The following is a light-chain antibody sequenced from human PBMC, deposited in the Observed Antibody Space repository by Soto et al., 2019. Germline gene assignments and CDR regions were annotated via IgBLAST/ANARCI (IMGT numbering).Light chain of an antibody. V-gene: IGKV3-20*01. CDR1: QSVSSSY. CDR3: QQYGSSPRT. Sequence: EIVLTQSPGTLSLSPGERATLSCRASQSVSSSYLAWYQQKPGQAXRLXIYGASSRATGIPDRFSGSGSGTDFTLTISRLEPEDGEVYDGQQYGSSPRTFGQGTKVDIK. CDR2: GAS. J-gene: IGKJ1*01.